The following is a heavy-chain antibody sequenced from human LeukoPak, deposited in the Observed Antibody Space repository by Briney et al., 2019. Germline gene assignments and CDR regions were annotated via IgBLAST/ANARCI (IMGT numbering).Heavy chain of an antibody. V-gene: IGHV3-48*04. CDR3: ARDHNYAFDN. D-gene: IGHD5-24*01. CDR2: IGISSDNT. J-gene: IGHJ4*02. CDR1: GFTFSDYS. Sequence: GGSLRLSFSVSGFTFSDYSIDSASQPRGGGLEWISYIGISSDNTKYADSVKGRFTMSGDNAKNSLYLQMNSLRVEDTGVYYCARDHNYAFDNWGQGTLVTVSS.